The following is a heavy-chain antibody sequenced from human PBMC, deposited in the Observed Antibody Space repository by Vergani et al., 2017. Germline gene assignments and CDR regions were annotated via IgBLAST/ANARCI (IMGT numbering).Heavy chain of an antibody. J-gene: IGHJ5*02. D-gene: IGHD6-13*01. Sequence: QVQLVQSGAEVKKPGASVKVSCKASGYTFTGYYMHWVRQAPGQGLEWMGWISAYNGNTNYAQKLQGRVTMTTDTSTSTAYMELRSLRSDDTAVYYCARDQQQLVLGWFDPWGQGTLVTVSS. CDR3: ARDQQQLVLGWFDP. CDR2: ISAYNGNT. CDR1: GYTFTGYY. V-gene: IGHV1-18*04.